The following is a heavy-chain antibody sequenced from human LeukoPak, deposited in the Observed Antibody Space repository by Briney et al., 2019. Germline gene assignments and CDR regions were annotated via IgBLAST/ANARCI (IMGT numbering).Heavy chain of an antibody. D-gene: IGHD3-3*01. CDR1: GYTFTSYY. J-gene: IGHJ4*02. Sequence: GASVKVSCKASGYTFTSYYIHWVRQAPGQGPEWMGIINPSDGSTNYAQKFQGRVTMTRDTSTSTVYMELSSLRSEDTAVYYCARDLGSGYYTLDYWGQGTLVTVSS. CDR3: ARDLGSGYYTLDY. V-gene: IGHV1-46*01. CDR2: INPSDGST.